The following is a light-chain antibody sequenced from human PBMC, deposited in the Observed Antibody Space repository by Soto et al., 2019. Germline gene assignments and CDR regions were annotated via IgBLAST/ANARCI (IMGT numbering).Light chain of an antibody. V-gene: IGKV3-15*01. CDR1: QSVSSN. CDR2: GAS. CDR3: QQYNNWWT. Sequence: EIVMTQSPATLSVSPGERATLSCRASQSVSSNLAWYQQKPGQAPMLLIYGASTRATGIPARFSGSGSGTEFTLTISRLQSEDFAVYYCQQYNNWWTFGQGTKVDIK. J-gene: IGKJ1*01.